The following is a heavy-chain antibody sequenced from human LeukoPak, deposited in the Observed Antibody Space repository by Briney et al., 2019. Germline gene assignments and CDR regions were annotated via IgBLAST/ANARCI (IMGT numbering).Heavy chain of an antibody. CDR2: IYYSGST. V-gene: IGHV4-59*01. CDR1: GGSISSYY. Sequence: SETLSLTCTVSGGSISSYYWSWIRQPPGKGLEWIGYIYYSGSTNYNPSLKSRVTISVDTSKNQFSLKLSSVTAADTAVYYFARDFPSGAFDIWGQGTMVTVSS. J-gene: IGHJ3*02. D-gene: IGHD6-19*01. CDR3: ARDFPSGAFDI.